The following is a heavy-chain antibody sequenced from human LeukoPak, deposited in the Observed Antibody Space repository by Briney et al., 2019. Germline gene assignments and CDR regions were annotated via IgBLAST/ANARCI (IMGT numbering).Heavy chain of an antibody. CDR2: ISGSGNSA. J-gene: IGHJ4*02. V-gene: IGHV3-23*01. CDR3: ARSEVNYYGSGSSFGY. D-gene: IGHD3-10*01. CDR1: GFTFSTYA. Sequence: GGSLRLSCAASGFTFSTYAMSWVRQAPGKGLEWVSGISGSGNSAYYADSVKGRFTISRDNSKNTLYLQMNSLRADDTAVYYCARSEVNYYGSGSSFGYWGQGTLVTVSS.